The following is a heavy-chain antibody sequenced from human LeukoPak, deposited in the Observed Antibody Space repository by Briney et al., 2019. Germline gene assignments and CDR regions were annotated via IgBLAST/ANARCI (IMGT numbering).Heavy chain of an antibody. J-gene: IGHJ4*02. D-gene: IGHD6-6*01. CDR2: ISYDGSNK. CDR1: GFTFSSYG. CDR3: AKEGAARRGYYFDY. V-gene: IGHV3-30*18. Sequence: PGGSLRLSCAASGFTFSSYGMHWVRQAPGKGLEWVAVISYDGSNKYYADSVKGRFTISRDNSKNTLYLQMNSLRAEDTAVYYCAKEGAARRGYYFDYWGQGTLVTVSS.